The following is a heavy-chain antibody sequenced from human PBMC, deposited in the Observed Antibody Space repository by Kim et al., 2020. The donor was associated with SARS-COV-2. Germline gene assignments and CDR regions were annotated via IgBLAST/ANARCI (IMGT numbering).Heavy chain of an antibody. CDR1: GDSISRSNFY. J-gene: IGHJ4*01. Sequence: SETLSLTCTVSGDSISRSNFYWAWIRQPPGKGPEWIGSVHNSGTTYYNPSLQSRVTIFVDTSRDQFSLMLNSVTAADTAAYYCARDGDYTTSWDYYFDY. CDR3: ARDGDYTTSWDYYFDY. CDR2: VHNSGTT. D-gene: IGHD2-2*01. V-gene: IGHV4-39*07.